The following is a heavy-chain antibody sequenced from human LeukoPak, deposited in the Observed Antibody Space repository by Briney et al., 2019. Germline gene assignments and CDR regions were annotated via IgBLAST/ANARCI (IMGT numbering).Heavy chain of an antibody. D-gene: IGHD4-11*01. Sequence: SETLPLTYTVSGGSISSRGFFWGWIRQPPGKGPEWIGSVYYDGVTYYNPSLKSRVTMSVDTSKNQFSLKLSSVTAADTAVYYCARDATVTSHYMDVWGKGTTVTVSS. CDR2: VYYDGVT. J-gene: IGHJ6*03. CDR3: ARDATVTSHYMDV. V-gene: IGHV4-39*07. CDR1: GGSISSRGFF.